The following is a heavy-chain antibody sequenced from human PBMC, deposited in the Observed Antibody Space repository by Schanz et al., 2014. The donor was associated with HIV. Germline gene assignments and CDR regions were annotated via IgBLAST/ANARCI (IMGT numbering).Heavy chain of an antibody. J-gene: IGHJ4*02. CDR2: INPSSGGT. CDR3: ARGDILTGLYPYYFDS. Sequence: QVQLVQSGAEVKKPGASVKVSCKASGYTFPDYYIHWVRQAPGQGLEWMGWINPSSGGTNLAQKFQGRVTMTRDTSTSTVYMQLSSLTSDDTAVYYCARGDILTGLYPYYFDSWGQGTLVTVSS. D-gene: IGHD3-9*01. V-gene: IGHV1-2*02. CDR1: GYTFPDYY.